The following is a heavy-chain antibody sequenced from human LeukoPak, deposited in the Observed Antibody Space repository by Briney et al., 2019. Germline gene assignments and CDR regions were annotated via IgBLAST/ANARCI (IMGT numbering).Heavy chain of an antibody. CDR3: ASGVAVAGTGSWFDP. D-gene: IGHD6-19*01. CDR2: IYYSGST. Sequence: PSETLSLTCTVSGGSISSYYWSWIRQSPGKGLEWIGYIYYSGSTNYNPSLKSRVTISVDTSKNQFSLKLSSVTAADTAVYYCASGVAVAGTGSWFDPWGQGTLVTVSS. J-gene: IGHJ5*02. V-gene: IGHV4-59*12. CDR1: GGSISSYY.